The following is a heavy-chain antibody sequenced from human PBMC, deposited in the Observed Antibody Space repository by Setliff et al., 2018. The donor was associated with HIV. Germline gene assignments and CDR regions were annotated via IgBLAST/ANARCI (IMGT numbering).Heavy chain of an antibody. CDR2: IWHDGSNK. Sequence: GGSLRLSCAASAFTFNDHWMHWVRQAPGKGLEWVAIIWHDGSNKYYADSVKGRFTISRDNSKNTLYLQMNSLRAEDTAVYHCARDREESLWFGDLKYMDVWGKGTTVTVSS. CDR3: ARDREESLWFGDLKYMDV. V-gene: IGHV3-33*08. J-gene: IGHJ6*03. D-gene: IGHD3-10*01. CDR1: AFTFNDHW.